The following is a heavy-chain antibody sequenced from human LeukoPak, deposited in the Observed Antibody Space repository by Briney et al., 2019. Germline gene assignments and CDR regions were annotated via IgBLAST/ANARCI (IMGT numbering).Heavy chain of an antibody. J-gene: IGHJ4*02. V-gene: IGHV4-30-2*01. CDR1: GGSISSGGYY. D-gene: IGHD1-20*01. Sequence: SETLSLTCTVSGGSISSGGYYWSWIRQPPGKGLEWIGYIYHSGSTYYNPSLKSRVTISVDRSKNQFSLKLSSVTAADTAVYYCARDIGITGIGDYWGQGTLVTVSS. CDR3: ARDIGITGIGDY. CDR2: IYHSGST.